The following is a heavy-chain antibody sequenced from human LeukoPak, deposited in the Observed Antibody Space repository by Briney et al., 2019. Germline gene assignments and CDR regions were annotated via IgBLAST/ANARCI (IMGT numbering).Heavy chain of an antibody. J-gene: IGHJ4*02. Sequence: ASVKVSCKASGYTFTTSGIRWMRQTPGQGLKSQGWISAYNGNTNYAQKLQGRVTMTTDTSTSTAYMERRSLRSDDTAVYYCAREGDILTGIDYWGQGTLVTVSS. CDR2: ISAYNGNT. CDR3: AREGDILTGIDY. V-gene: IGHV1-18*01. CDR1: GYTFTTSG. D-gene: IGHD3-9*01.